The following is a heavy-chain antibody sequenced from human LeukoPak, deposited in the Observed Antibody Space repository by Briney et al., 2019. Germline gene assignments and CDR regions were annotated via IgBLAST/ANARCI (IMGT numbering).Heavy chain of an antibody. J-gene: IGHJ4*02. CDR3: ARYSSGSDTYYFDY. CDR1: GYSFTTYW. Sequence: GESLKISCKGSGYSFTTYWIGWVRQMPGKGLEWMGGIYPGDSDARYGPSFQGQVTISVDKSITTAYLQWSSLKASDTAMYYCARYSSGSDTYYFDYWGQGTLVTVSS. D-gene: IGHD5-12*01. CDR2: IYPGDSDA. V-gene: IGHV5-51*01.